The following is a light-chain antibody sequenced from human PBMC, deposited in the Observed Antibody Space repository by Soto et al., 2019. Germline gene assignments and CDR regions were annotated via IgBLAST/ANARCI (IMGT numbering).Light chain of an antibody. CDR3: QQYYSYPLT. CDR1: QGISSY. J-gene: IGKJ4*01. V-gene: IGKV1-8*01. CDR2: AAS. Sequence: AIRMTQSPSSFSASTGDRVTITCRASQGISSYSAWYQQKPGKAPKLLVYAASTLQSGVPSRFSGSGSGTDFTLTISCLQSEDFATYYCQQYYSYPLTFGGGTKVDIK.